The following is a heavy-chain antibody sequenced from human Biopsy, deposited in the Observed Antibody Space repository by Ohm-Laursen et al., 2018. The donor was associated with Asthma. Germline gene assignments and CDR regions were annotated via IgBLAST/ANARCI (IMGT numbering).Heavy chain of an antibody. J-gene: IGHJ4*02. V-gene: IGHV4-31*03. D-gene: IGHD3-22*01. CDR3: ARIPRRSGSYFVDY. CDR2: IHHSGTS. Sequence: SDTLSLTCTVSGDSITSGGCCWNWIRQHPGKGLEWIGYIHHSGTSYFNPSLKSRASFSRDTSKNQFSLRLSSVTAADTAMYYCARIPRRSGSYFVDYWDQGTLVTVSS. CDR1: GDSITSGGCC.